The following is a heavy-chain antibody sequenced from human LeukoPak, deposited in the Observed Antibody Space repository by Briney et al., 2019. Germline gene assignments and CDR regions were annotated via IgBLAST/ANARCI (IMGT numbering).Heavy chain of an antibody. V-gene: IGHV4-59*01. CDR3: ARDLYGDYDFDC. D-gene: IGHD4-17*01. J-gene: IGHJ4*02. CDR1: GGSISPYY. CDR2: IYYSGTT. Sequence: SETLSLTCTVSGGSISPYYWSWIRQPPGKGLEWIGYIYYSGTTNYNPSLKSRVTISVDTSKNQFSLKLNSVTAADTAVYYCARDLYGDYDFDCWGQGTLVTVSS.